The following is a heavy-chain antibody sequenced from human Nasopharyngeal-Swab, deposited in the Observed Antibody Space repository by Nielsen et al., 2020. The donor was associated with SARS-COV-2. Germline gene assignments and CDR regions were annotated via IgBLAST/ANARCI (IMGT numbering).Heavy chain of an antibody. CDR2: IYYSGST. CDR1: GGSISSYY. Sequence: SETLSLTCTVSGGSISSYYWSWIRQPPGKGLEWIGYIYYSGSTNYNPSLKSRVTISVDTSKNQFSLKLSSVTAADTAVYYCARLSPISRSYYFDYWGQGTLVTVSS. V-gene: IGHV4-59*08. CDR3: ARLSPISRSYYFDY. D-gene: IGHD1-26*01. J-gene: IGHJ4*02.